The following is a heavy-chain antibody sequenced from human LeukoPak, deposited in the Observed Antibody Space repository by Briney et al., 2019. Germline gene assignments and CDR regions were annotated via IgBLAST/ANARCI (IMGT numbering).Heavy chain of an antibody. CDR1: GYTFTGYY. Sequence: GGPVKVSCKASGYTFTGYYMHWVRQAPGQGLEWMGWINPNSGGTNYAQKFQGRVTMTRDTSISTAYMELSRLRSDDTAVYYCARAIAAAARADYWGQGTLVTVSS. J-gene: IGHJ4*02. CDR2: INPNSGGT. V-gene: IGHV1-2*02. D-gene: IGHD6-13*01. CDR3: ARAIAAAARADY.